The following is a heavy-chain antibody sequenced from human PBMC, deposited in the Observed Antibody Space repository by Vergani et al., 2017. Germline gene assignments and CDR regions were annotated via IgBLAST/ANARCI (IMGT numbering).Heavy chain of an antibody. CDR3: AKNPGISTTRHYYAMDV. J-gene: IGHJ6*02. Sequence: LEESGGGSVKPGGSLRLSCAASGFKFSDHYMSWIRQAPGKGLEWVSHISPGASTVSYTDSVTGRFTVSRDNDNNSLTLDMTTLRVEDPAVYYCAKNPGISTTRHYYAMDVWCQETTVTVSS. CDR1: GFKFSDHY. V-gene: IGHV3-11*04. CDR2: ISPGASTV. D-gene: IGHD1-1*01.